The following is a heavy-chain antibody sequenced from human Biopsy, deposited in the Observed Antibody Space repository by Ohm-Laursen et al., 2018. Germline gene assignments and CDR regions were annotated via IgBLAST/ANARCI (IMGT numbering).Heavy chain of an antibody. CDR3: ALQSVAQMKNFDY. J-gene: IGHJ4*02. CDR1: GYSFTSYY. CDR2: ISPKSGDT. Sequence: GASVKVSCKASGYSFTSYYIHWVRQAPGQGLEWMGWISPKSGDTNYVHKFQGNITMTRDTSMSTAYMEMSRLRCDDTAVYYCALQSVAQMKNFDYWGQGTLVTVSS. D-gene: IGHD6-19*01. V-gene: IGHV1-2*02.